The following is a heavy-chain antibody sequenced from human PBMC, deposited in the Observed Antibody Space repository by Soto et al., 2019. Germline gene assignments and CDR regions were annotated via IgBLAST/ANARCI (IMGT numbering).Heavy chain of an antibody. CDR1: NGSIINYY. V-gene: IGHV4-59*01. CDR3: ASRLTRATTTGDAFDL. D-gene: IGHD4-17*01. Sequence: QVQLQESGPGLVKPSETLSLTCTVSNGSIINYYWSWIRQPPGKGLEWIGFIYYSGSTNYNPYLNGLVTMSVDMSRNQLSLKLNSVTAADTAVYYFASRLTRATTTGDAFDLWGQGTMVTVSS. CDR2: IYYSGST. J-gene: IGHJ3*01.